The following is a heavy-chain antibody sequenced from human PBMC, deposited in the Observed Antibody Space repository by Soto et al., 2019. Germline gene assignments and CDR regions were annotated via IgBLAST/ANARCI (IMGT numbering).Heavy chain of an antibody. J-gene: IGHJ4*02. CDR2: IKQDGIVK. D-gene: IGHD6-19*01. Sequence: GGSLRLSCAASGFTFSSHQMNWVRQAPGKGLEWVAKIKQDGIVKSYVDSVKGRFTISRDNAKNSLFLQMNSLKGEDTAVYYCERWTDNNGWQIDYWGQGTLVTVSS. CDR1: GFTFSSHQ. CDR3: ERWTDNNGWQIDY. V-gene: IGHV3-7*03.